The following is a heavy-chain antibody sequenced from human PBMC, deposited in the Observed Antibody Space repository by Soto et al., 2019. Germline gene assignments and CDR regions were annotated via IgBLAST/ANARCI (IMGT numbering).Heavy chain of an antibody. V-gene: IGHV3-33*01. CDR3: ARVGITATTFRGFDY. CDR1: GFTFSSYG. CDR2: IWFDGSNK. Sequence: QVQLVESGGGVVQPGRSLRLSCAASGFTFSSYGMHWVRQAPGKGLEWVAVIWFDGSNKYYADSVKGRFTISRDNSKNTLYLQMRSLRAEDTAVYYCARVGITATTFRGFDYWGQGTLVTVSS. J-gene: IGHJ4*02. D-gene: IGHD1-20*01.